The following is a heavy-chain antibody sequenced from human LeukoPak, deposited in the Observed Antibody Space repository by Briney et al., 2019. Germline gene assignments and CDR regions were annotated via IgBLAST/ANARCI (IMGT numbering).Heavy chain of an antibody. Sequence: SETLSLTCTVSGGSISRSYWTWIRQPPGKGLEWVGYIYYTGSTDYNPSLKGRITISADTSKNQFSLKLTSVTAADTAMYYCAREGGINSLGLRDTFDIWGQGTMVTVSS. CDR1: GGSISRSY. D-gene: IGHD3-16*01. CDR2: IYYTGST. V-gene: IGHV4-59*01. CDR3: AREGGINSLGLRDTFDI. J-gene: IGHJ3*02.